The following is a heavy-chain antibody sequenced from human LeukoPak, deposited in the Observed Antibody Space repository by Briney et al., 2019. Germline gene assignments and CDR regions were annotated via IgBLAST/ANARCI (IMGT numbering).Heavy chain of an antibody. CDR1: GFTFSSYA. CDR2: ISYDGSNK. D-gene: IGHD5-18*01. CDR3: AKEPLPRRGYSYGWPFDY. V-gene: IGHV3-30-3*01. Sequence: PGGSLRLSCAASGFTFSSYAMHWVRQAPGKGLEWVAVISYDGSNKYYADSVKGRFTISRDNSKNTLYLQMNSLRAEDTAVYYCAKEPLPRRGYSYGWPFDYWGQGTLVTVSS. J-gene: IGHJ4*02.